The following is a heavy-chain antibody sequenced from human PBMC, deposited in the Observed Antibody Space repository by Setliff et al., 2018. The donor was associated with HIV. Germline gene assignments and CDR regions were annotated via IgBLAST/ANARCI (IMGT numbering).Heavy chain of an antibody. Sequence: ASVKVSCKASGYTFTGYYIHWVRQAPGQGLEWMGWINPNSGDTNYARKFRGRVTMTRDTSINTAHMYLSSLRSDDTAIYFCARGTDFWSGSSNFDYWGQGTQVTVSS. J-gene: IGHJ4*02. CDR3: ARGTDFWSGSSNFDY. V-gene: IGHV1-2*02. CDR2: INPNSGDT. D-gene: IGHD3-3*01. CDR1: GYTFTGYY.